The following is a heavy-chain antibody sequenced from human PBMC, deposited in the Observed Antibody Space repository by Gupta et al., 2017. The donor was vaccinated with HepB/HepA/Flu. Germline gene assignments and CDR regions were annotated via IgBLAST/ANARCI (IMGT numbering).Heavy chain of an antibody. J-gene: IGHJ4*02. CDR3: ARNRGGDY. V-gene: IGHV3-7*01. D-gene: IGHD3-10*01. Sequence: EVRLVESGGGLVQPGGSLKLSCAASGFTLSTSWMSWVRQAPGKGLEWVANINQDGSEKYYVDSVKGRFTISRDNAKNSLYLQMNSLRPEDTAIYYCARNRGGDYWGQGTLVTVSS. CDR2: INQDGSEK. CDR1: GFTLSTSW.